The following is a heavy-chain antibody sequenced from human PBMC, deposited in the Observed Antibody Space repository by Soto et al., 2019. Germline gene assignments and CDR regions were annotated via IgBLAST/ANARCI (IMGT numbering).Heavy chain of an antibody. V-gene: IGHV4-39*01. D-gene: IGHD1-26*01. CDR2: ISSGVRI. J-gene: IGHJ5*02. CDR3: ARQKVMGATPWFDI. Sequence: SESLSLPCTVSRGFISSRIYYWAWTRQSPEMGLEWIGTISSGVRIFHNPSVKTRVSMSVDTSRNHFPLYLSSVTVADTALYHCARQKVMGATPWFDIWGRGNRVTVS. CDR1: RGFISSRIYY.